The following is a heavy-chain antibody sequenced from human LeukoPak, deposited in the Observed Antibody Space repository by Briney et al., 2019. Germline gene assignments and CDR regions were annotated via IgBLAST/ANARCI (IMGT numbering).Heavy chain of an antibody. D-gene: IGHD1-26*01. Sequence: SETLSLTCAVYGGSFSGYYWSWIRQPPGKGLEWIGSISNGGNIYYNPSLKSRVTISVDTSENQFSLKLNSVTAADTAVYYCARRPPASGADWFDPWGQGTLVTVSS. V-gene: IGHV4-34*01. CDR1: GGSFSGYY. CDR3: ARRPPASGADWFDP. CDR2: ISNGGNI. J-gene: IGHJ5*02.